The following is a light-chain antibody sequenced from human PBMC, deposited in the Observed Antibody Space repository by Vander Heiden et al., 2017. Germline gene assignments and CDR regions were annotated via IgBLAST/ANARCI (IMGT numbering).Light chain of an antibody. Sequence: QSALTQPPSASGSPGQSVTISCTGTSSDVGGYHYVSWYQQHPGKAPQLMIYEVSKRPAGVPDRFSGSKSGTTASLTVAGLQAEDEADYCCSSYAGSNNVLFGGGTKLTVL. V-gene: IGLV2-8*01. CDR3: SSYAGSNNVL. J-gene: IGLJ2*01. CDR2: EVS. CDR1: SSDVGGYHY.